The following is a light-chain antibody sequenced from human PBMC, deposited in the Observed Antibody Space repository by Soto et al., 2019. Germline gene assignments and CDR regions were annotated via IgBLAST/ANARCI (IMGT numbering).Light chain of an antibody. CDR2: GAS. J-gene: IGKJ2*01. Sequence: EIVMTQSPATLSVSPGERATLSCRASQSVSSNLAWYQQKPGQAPRLLIYGASTSATGIPARFIGSGSGTEFTLTISSLQSEDFAVYYCQQYNNWPPYTFGQGTKLEI. CDR3: QQYNNWPPYT. CDR1: QSVSSN. V-gene: IGKV3-15*01.